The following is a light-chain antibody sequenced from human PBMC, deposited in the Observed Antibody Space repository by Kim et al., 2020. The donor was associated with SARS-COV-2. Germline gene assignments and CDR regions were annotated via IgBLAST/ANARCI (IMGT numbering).Light chain of an antibody. J-gene: IGLJ2*01. Sequence: SVTIPCLETSSGVGGDNSVSWYQQHPGQAPKLMIYDVSKRPSGVPDRFSCSKSGNTASLTISGLQAEDEADYYCCSYAGSYTFVVFGGGTQLTVL. CDR1: SSGVGGDNS. CDR2: DVS. V-gene: IGLV2-11*01. CDR3: CSYAGSYTFVV.